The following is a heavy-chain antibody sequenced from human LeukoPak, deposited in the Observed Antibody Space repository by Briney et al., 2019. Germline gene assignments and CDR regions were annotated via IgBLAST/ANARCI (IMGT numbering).Heavy chain of an antibody. D-gene: IGHD2-2*01. CDR3: ARDRGYCNSTSCASGGWFDP. Sequence: GGSLRLSCAASGFTFSSYAMHWVRQAPGKGLEWVAVISYDGSNKYYADSVKGRFTISRDNSKNTLYLQMNSLRAEDTAEYYCARDRGYCNSTSCASGGWFDPWGQGTLVTVSS. J-gene: IGHJ5*02. V-gene: IGHV3-30*04. CDR1: GFTFSSYA. CDR2: ISYDGSNK.